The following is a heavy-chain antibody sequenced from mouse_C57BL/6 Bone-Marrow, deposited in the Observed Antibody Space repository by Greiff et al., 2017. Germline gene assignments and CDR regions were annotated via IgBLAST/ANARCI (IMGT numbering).Heavy chain of an antibody. Sequence: EVQLQQSGAELVRPGASVKLSCTASGFNIKDDYMHWVKQRPEQGLEWIGWIDPENGDTEYASKFQGKATITADTSSNTASLQLSSLTSEDTAVYYCTPYYSLDYWGQGTTLTVSS. CDR1: GFNIKDDY. CDR3: TPYYSLDY. D-gene: IGHD2-12*01. CDR2: IDPENGDT. V-gene: IGHV14-4*01. J-gene: IGHJ2*01.